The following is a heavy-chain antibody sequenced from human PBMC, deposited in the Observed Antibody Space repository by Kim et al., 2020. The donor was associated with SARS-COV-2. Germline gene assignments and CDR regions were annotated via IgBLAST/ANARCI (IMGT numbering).Heavy chain of an antibody. D-gene: IGHD3-22*01. J-gene: IGHJ4*02. V-gene: IGHV4-39*01. CDR3: ATYYDSSGYYGSFDY. Sequence: PSLTSRVTISVDTSKNQFSLKRSSVTAADTAVYYCATYYDSSGYYGSFDYWGQGTLVTVSS.